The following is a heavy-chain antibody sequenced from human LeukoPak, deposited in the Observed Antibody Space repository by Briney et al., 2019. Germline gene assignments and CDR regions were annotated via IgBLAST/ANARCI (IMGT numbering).Heavy chain of an antibody. J-gene: IGHJ5*02. Sequence: GGSLRLSCAASGFTFSSYAMSWVRQAPGKGLEWVSAISGSGGSTYYADSVKGRFTISRDNSKNTLYLQMNSLRAEDTAVYYCARTIAAAGDNWFDPWGQGTLVTVSS. CDR1: GFTFSSYA. CDR3: ARTIAAAGDNWFDP. CDR2: ISGSGGST. D-gene: IGHD6-13*01. V-gene: IGHV3-23*01.